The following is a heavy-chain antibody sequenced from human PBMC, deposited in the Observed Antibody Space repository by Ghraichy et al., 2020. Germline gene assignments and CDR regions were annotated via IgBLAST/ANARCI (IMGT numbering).Heavy chain of an antibody. V-gene: IGHV3-15*01. CDR3: TTGVTKITGTLSAFDI. D-gene: IGHD1-7*01. J-gene: IGHJ3*02. Sequence: GGSLRLSCAASGFTFTNAWMNWVRQAPGKGLEWVGRIKSKTDGGTTDNAAPVKGRFTISRDDSKYTLYLQMNSLKTEDTAVYYCTTGVTKITGTLSAFDIWGQGTMVTVSS. CDR2: IKSKTDGGTT. CDR1: GFTFTNAW.